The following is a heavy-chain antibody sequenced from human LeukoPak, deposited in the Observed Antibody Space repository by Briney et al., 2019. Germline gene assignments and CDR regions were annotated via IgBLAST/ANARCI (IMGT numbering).Heavy chain of an antibody. J-gene: IGHJ4*02. CDR3: AKGSTVTTGFDY. V-gene: IGHV3-23*01. D-gene: IGHD4-17*01. CDR2: IRSDGTV. CDR1: GFTSFNFP. Sequence: PGGSLRLSCEASGFTSFNFPMNWVRKAPGKGLEWVSHIRSDGTVTYADSVKGRFTISRDNSKNTLYLQMNSLRAEDTAVYYCAKGSTVTTGFDYWGQGTLVTVSS.